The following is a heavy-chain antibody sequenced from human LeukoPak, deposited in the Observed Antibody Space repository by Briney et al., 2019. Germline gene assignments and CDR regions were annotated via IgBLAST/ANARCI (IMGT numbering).Heavy chain of an antibody. CDR1: GFTFSSYG. V-gene: IGHV3-23*01. CDR2: ISGSGGTT. CDR3: ARDVFRGGMDV. J-gene: IGHJ6*02. Sequence: GGSLRLSCAASGFTFSSYGMSWVRQAPGKGLEWVSAISGSGGTTYYADSVKGRFTISRDDAKNSLYLQMNSLRAEDTAVYYCARDVFRGGMDVWGQGTTVTVSS.